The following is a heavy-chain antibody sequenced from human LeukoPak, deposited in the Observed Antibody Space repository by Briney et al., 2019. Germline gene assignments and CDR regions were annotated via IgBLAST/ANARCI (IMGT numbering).Heavy chain of an antibody. CDR1: GFTFSSYA. CDR3: AKVSDDPPTGYSSSWYPPHFDY. J-gene: IGHJ4*02. D-gene: IGHD6-13*01. V-gene: IGHV3-23*01. Sequence: GGSLRLSCVASGFTFSSYAMSWVRQAPGKGLEWVSAISGSGGSTYYADSVKGRFTISRDNSKNTLYLQMNSLRAEDTAVYYCAKVSDDPPTGYSSSWYPPHFDYWGQGTLVTVSS. CDR2: ISGSGGST.